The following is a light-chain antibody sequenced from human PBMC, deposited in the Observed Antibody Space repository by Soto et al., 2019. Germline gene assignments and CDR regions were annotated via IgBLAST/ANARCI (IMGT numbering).Light chain of an antibody. CDR3: QQSYSSPPT. J-gene: IGKJ1*01. CDR1: QSISNW. Sequence: DIQMTQSPSTLSASVGDRVTITCRASQSISNWLAWYQQKPGKAPKLLIYKASNLESGVPSRFSGSGSGTAFTLTISSLQPEDFATYYCQQSYSSPPTFGQGTKVDIK. CDR2: KAS. V-gene: IGKV1-5*03.